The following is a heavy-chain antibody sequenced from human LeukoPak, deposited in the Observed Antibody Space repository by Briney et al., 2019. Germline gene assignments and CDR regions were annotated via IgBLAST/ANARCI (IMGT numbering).Heavy chain of an antibody. D-gene: IGHD3-9*01. CDR2: ISAYNGNT. J-gene: IGHJ4*02. CDR1: GYIFTSYG. CDR3: ARREELRYFDWSNHYFDY. Sequence: ASVKVSCKASGYIFTSYGISWVRQAPGQGLEWMGWISAYNGNTNYAQKLQGRVTMTTDTSTSTAYMELRSLRSDDTAVYYCARREELRYFDWSNHYFDYWGQGTLVTVSS. V-gene: IGHV1-18*01.